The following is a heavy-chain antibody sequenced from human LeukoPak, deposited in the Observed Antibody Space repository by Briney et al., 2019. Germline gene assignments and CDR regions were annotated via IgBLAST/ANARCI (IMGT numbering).Heavy chain of an antibody. Sequence: PGGSLRLSCAASGFTFSSYAMSWVRQAPGKGLEWVSAISGSGGSTYYADSVKGRFTISRDNSKNSLYLQMNSLRTEDTALYYCAKDGSGWYGYYFDYWGQGTLVTVSS. V-gene: IGHV3-23*01. D-gene: IGHD6-19*01. CDR2: ISGSGGST. CDR1: GFTFSSYA. CDR3: AKDGSGWYGYYFDY. J-gene: IGHJ4*02.